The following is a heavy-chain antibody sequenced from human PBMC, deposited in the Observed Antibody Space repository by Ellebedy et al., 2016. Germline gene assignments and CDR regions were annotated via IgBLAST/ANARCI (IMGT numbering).Heavy chain of an antibody. CDR1: GFMFSNYG. CDR3: AKLYGDNSGSTFDF. D-gene: IGHD4-23*01. CDR2: ISYDGSNE. V-gene: IGHV3-30*18. J-gene: IGHJ4*02. Sequence: GESLKISXAASGFMFSNYGIHWVRQAPGKGLEWVAFISYDGSNEYYGDSVKGRFTISRDNAKNTVDLQMNSLRGDDTALYYCAKLYGDNSGSTFDFWGQGTLVTVSS.